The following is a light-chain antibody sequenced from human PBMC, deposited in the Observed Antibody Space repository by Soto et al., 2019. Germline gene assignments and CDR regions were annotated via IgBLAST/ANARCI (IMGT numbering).Light chain of an antibody. Sequence: EIVLTQSPGTLSLSPGERATLSCRASQSVSSGDLAWYQQKPGQAPRLLIYGASSRATGIPDRFSGSGSGTDFTLTISRLEPEDFAVYYCQQYDSSPVTFGQGTKVEIK. CDR3: QQYDSSPVT. V-gene: IGKV3-20*01. CDR1: QSVSSGD. CDR2: GAS. J-gene: IGKJ1*01.